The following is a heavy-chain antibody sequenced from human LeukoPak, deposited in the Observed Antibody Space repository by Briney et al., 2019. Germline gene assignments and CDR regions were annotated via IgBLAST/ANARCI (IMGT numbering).Heavy chain of an antibody. V-gene: IGHV1-2*02. CDR3: AADYGVAGTLDY. CDR2: INPNSGGT. D-gene: IGHD6-19*01. J-gene: IGHJ4*02. CDR1: GYTFTGYY. Sequence: GASVKVSCKASGYTFTGYYMHWVRQAPGQGLEWMGWINPNSGGTNYAQKFQGRVTITADKSTSTAYMELSSLRSEDTAVYYCAADYGVAGTLDYWGQGTLVTVSS.